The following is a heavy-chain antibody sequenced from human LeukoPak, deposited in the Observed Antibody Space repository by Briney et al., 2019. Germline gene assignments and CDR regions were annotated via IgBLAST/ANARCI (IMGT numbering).Heavy chain of an antibody. CDR1: GYTFTGYY. J-gene: IGHJ4*02. V-gene: IGHV1-2*02. CDR2: INPNSGGT. Sequence: ASVKVSCKASGYTFTGYYMHWVRQAPGQGLEWMGWINPNSGGTNYAQKFQGRVTMTRDTSISTAYMELSRLRSDDTAVYYCARDLDSYGYVCDYWGQGTLVTVSS. D-gene: IGHD5-18*01. CDR3: ARDLDSYGYVCDY.